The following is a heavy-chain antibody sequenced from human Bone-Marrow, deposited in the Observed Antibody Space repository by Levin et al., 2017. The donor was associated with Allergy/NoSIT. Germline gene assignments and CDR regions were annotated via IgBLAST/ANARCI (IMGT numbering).Heavy chain of an antibody. J-gene: IGHJ4*02. CDR2: IYYPGGT. V-gene: IGHV4-59*08. D-gene: IGHD1-14*01. CDR1: GASVTSDH. CDR3: ARLAGAPFNPPFDY. Sequence: HSQTLSLTCTVSGASVTSDHWSWVRQPPGDGLESIGYIYYPGGTIYNPSLKSRVTISLDTSQNQFSLSLTSVTAADTAVYYCARLAGAPFNPPFDYWGQGLLVTVSS.